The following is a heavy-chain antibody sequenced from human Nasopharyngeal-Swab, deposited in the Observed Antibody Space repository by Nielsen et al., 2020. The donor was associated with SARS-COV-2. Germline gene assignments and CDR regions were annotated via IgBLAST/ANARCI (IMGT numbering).Heavy chain of an antibody. CDR2: IYPGDSDT. D-gene: IGHD2/OR15-2a*01. CDR3: ASAVGVYDPYYFDY. CDR1: GYSFTSYW. V-gene: IGHV5-51*01. J-gene: IGHJ4*02. Sequence: GGSLRLSCKGSGYSFTSYWIGWVRQMPGKGLEWMGIIYPGDSDTRYSPSFQGQVTISADKSISTAYLQWSSLKASDTAMYYCASAVGVYDPYYFDYWGQGTLVTVSS.